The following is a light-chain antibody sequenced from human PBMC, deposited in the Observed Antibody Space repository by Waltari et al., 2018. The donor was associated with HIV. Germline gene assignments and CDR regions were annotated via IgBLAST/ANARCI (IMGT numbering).Light chain of an antibody. V-gene: IGKV3-20*01. CDR1: QSITSTY. CDR3: QQYAVSPFT. J-gene: IGKJ2*01. CDR2: GAS. Sequence: ELVLTQSPDTLSLSPGEGATLSCRASQSITSTYLAWYRQKPGQAPRLLLYGASTRATGFPDRFSGSGSGTDFTLTITSLEPEDFAVYYCQQYAVSPFTFGQGTKLEIK.